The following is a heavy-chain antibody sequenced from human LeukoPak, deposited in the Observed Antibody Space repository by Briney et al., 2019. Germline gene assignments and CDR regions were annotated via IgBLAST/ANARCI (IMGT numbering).Heavy chain of an antibody. CDR2: ISGSGGST. V-gene: IGHV3-23*01. J-gene: IGHJ6*04. Sequence: PGGSLRLSCAASGFTFSNSAMSWVRQAPGKGLEWVSTISGSGGSTYYADSVKGRFTISRDNSKSTLYLQINSLRAEDTAVYYCAELGITMIGGVWGKGTTVTISS. CDR1: GFTFSNSA. CDR3: AELGITMIGGV. D-gene: IGHD3-10*02.